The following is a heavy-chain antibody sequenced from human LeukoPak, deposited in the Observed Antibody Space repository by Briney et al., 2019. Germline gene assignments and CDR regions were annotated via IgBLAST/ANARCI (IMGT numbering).Heavy chain of an antibody. CDR3: ARLGIEGQWLVHWFDP. D-gene: IGHD6-19*01. Sequence: GESLKISCKGSGYSFTSYWIGWVRQMPGKGLEWMGIIYPGDPDTRYSPSFQGQVTISADKSISTAYLQWSSLKASDTAMYYCARLGIEGQWLVHWFDPWGQGTLVTVSS. V-gene: IGHV5-51*01. J-gene: IGHJ5*02. CDR1: GYSFTSYW. CDR2: IYPGDPDT.